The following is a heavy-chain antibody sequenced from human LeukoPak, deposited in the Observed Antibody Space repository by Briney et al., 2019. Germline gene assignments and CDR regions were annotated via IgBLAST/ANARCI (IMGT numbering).Heavy chain of an antibody. V-gene: IGHV6-1*01. D-gene: IGHD2-2*01. CDR2: TYYRSKWYN. CDR1: GDSVSSNSAA. J-gene: IGHJ1*01. CDR3: ATYSSSNGREFQY. Sequence: SQTLSLTCAISGDSVSSNSAAWNWIRQSPSRGLEWLGRTYYRSKWYNDYAVSVKSRITINPDTSKNQFSLQLSSVTPEDTAMYYCATYSSSNGREFQYWGQGTLVTVSS.